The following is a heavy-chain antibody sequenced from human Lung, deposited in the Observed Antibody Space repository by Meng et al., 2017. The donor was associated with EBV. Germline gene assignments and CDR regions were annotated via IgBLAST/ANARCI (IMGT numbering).Heavy chain of an antibody. CDR1: GWSFSGYY. V-gene: IGHV4-34*01. CDR3: AKGGYYFDSSGYLYEYYFDS. D-gene: IGHD3-22*01. Sequence: VSLQHGGAGSLKPSETLSRTCAVYGWSFSGYYWSWILQPPGKGLEWIGNIYYSGTTDYNPSLKSRVTISIDSSKNQLSLKLNSVTAADTAVYYCAKGGYYFDSSGYLYEYYFDSWGQGTLVTVSS. J-gene: IGHJ4*02. CDR2: IYYSGTT.